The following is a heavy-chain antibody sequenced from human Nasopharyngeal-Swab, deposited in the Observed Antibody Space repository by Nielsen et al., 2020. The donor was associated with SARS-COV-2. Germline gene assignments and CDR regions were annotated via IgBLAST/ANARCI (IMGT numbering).Heavy chain of an antibody. J-gene: IGHJ4*02. Sequence: GGSLRLSCAASGFTFSSYSMNWVRQAPGKGLGWVSSISSSSSYIYYADSVKGRFTISRDNAKNSLYLQMNSLRAEDTAVYYCARGSYYYDSSGYYDYWGQGTLVTVSS. D-gene: IGHD3-22*01. CDR3: ARGSYYYDSSGYYDY. CDR2: ISSSSSYI. V-gene: IGHV3-21*01. CDR1: GFTFSSYS.